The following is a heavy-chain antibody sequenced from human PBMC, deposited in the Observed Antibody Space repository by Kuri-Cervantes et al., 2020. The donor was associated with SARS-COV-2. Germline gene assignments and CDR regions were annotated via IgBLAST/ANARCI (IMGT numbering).Heavy chain of an antibody. D-gene: IGHD2-15*01. J-gene: IGHJ4*02. CDR1: GFTFSSYS. CDR3: ARELGGGSV. V-gene: IGHV3-21*01. CDR2: ISSSSSYI. Sequence: LSLTCAASGFTFSSYSMNWVRQAPGKGLEWVSSISSSSSYIYYADSVKSRFTISRDNAKNSLYLQMNSLRAEDTAVYYCARELGGGSVWGQGTLVTVSS.